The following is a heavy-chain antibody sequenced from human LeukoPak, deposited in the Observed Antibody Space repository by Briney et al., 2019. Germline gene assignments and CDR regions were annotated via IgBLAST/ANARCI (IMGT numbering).Heavy chain of an antibody. V-gene: IGHV4-39*07. Sequence: SETLSLTCTVSGGSISSANYYWDWIRQPPGKGLVWIGSIYYSGSTYYNPSLRSRVTISIDTSKNQFSLKLISVTAADTAVYYCARDTLVWGRPGYFDYWGQGTQVTVSS. CDR3: ARDTLVWGRPGYFDY. J-gene: IGHJ4*02. CDR2: IYYSGST. CDR1: GGSISSANYY. D-gene: IGHD3-3*01.